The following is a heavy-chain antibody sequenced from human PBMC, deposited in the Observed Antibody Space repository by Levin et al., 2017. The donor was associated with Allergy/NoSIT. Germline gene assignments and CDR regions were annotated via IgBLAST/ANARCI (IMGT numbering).Heavy chain of an antibody. CDR3: ARLLWFGELNH. V-gene: IGHV4-30-4*01. CDR2: IYYSGST. J-gene: IGHJ4*02. Sequence: SETLSLTCTVSGGSISSGDYYWSWIRQPPGKGLEWIGYIYYSGSTYYNPSLKSRVTISVDTSKNQFSLKLSSVTAADTAVYYCARLLWFGELNHWGQGTLVTVSS. CDR1: GGSISSGDYY. D-gene: IGHD3-10*01.